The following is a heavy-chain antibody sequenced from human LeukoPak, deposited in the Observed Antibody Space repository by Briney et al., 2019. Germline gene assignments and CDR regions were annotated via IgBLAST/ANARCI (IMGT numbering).Heavy chain of an antibody. Sequence: SETLSLTCAVYGGSFSGYYWGWIRQPPGKGLEWIGEINHSGSTNYNPSLKSRVTISVDTSKNQFSLKLSSVTAADTAVYYCARVYDSSGYYSGFDYWGQGTLVTVSS. CDR3: ARVYDSSGYYSGFDY. V-gene: IGHV4-34*01. D-gene: IGHD3-22*01. J-gene: IGHJ4*02. CDR1: GGSFSGYY. CDR2: INHSGST.